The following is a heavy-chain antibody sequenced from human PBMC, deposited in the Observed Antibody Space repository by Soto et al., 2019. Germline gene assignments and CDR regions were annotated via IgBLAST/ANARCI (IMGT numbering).Heavy chain of an antibody. CDR1: GYTFTSYG. CDR3: ALQGGAYTTEYYYYGMDV. CDR2: IRAYNGNT. V-gene: IGHV1-18*01. Sequence: GASVKVSCKASGYTFTSYGISWVGQAPGQGLEWMGWIRAYNGNTNYAQKLQGRVTMTTDTSTTTAYMELRSLRSDDTAVYYCALQGGAYTTEYYYYGMDVWGQGTTVTVSS. D-gene: IGHD3-16*01. J-gene: IGHJ6*02.